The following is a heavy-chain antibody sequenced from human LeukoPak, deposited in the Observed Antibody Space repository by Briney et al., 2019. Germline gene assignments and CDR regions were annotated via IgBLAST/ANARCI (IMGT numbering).Heavy chain of an antibody. CDR2: ISWNSGSI. V-gene: IGHV3-9*01. Sequence: GRSLRLSCAASGLTFDDYAMHWVRHAPGKGLEWVSGISWNSGSIGYADSVKGRFTISRDNAKNSLYLQMNSLRAEDTALYYCAKDREGLGNDYFDYWGQGTLVTVSS. CDR3: AKDREGLGNDYFDY. J-gene: IGHJ4*02. CDR1: GLTFDDYA.